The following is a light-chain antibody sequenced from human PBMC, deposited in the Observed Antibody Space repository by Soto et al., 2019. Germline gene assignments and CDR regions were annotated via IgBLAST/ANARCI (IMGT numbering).Light chain of an antibody. CDR1: QGIRDF. V-gene: IGKV1-9*01. CDR2: AAS. J-gene: IGKJ4*01. CDR3: QQFNVYPLT. Sequence: DIQLTQSPSFLSASVGERVTITCRASQGIRDFLAWYQQKPGKAPRLLIYAASTLQAGVPTRFSGFASGTEFTLTISNLQPADSATYYCQQFNVYPLTFGGGTKVEIK.